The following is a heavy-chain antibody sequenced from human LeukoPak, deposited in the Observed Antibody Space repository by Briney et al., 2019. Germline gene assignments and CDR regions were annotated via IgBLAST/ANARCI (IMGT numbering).Heavy chain of an antibody. CDR2: IFISGAI. CDR1: GFTFSSFS. CDR3: AKVSVGNADFAS. J-gene: IGHJ4*02. D-gene: IGHD5/OR15-5a*01. V-gene: IGHV3-23*05. Sequence: GGSLRLSCAASGFTFSSFSMTWVPQDLGKGLEWVSSIFISGAIYYADPVKCRFTISRDSFRGMLFLQMDSLRVENTAVYFCAKVSVGNADFASWGQGTLVTVSS.